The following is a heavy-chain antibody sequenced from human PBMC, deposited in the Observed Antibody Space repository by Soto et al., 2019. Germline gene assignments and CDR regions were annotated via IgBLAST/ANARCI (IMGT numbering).Heavy chain of an antibody. CDR1: GYTFTGYY. CDR2: INPNSGDT. D-gene: IGHD2-2*01. Sequence: ASVKVSCKGSGYTFTGYYIHWVRQAPGQGLEWMGRINPNSGDTDYAQKFQGRVTMTRDTSISTAYMELSSLRSDDTAVYYCASDRCSTTGCYSFDYWGQGTMVTVYS. J-gene: IGHJ4*02. CDR3: ASDRCSTTGCYSFDY. V-gene: IGHV1-2*06.